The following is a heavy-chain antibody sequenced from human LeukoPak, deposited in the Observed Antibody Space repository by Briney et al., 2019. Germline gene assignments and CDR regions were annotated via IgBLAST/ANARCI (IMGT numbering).Heavy chain of an antibody. J-gene: IGHJ4*02. D-gene: IGHD3-9*01. CDR2: IYYSGST. CDR1: GGSIGSSSYY. Sequence: SETLSLTCTVSGGSIGSSSYYWGWIRQPPGKGLNWIGSIYYSGSTYYNPSLKSRVTISVDTSKNQFSLKLSSVTAADTAVYYCARDFRLFYDILTGYYIGGHYFDYWGQGTLVTVSS. CDR3: ARDFRLFYDILTGYYIGGHYFDY. V-gene: IGHV4-39*07.